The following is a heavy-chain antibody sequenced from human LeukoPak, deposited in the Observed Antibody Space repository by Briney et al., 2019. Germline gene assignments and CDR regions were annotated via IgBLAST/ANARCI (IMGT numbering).Heavy chain of an antibody. D-gene: IGHD6-19*01. CDR3: ATSSSVGRGFHY. V-gene: IGHV1-8*03. CDR2: INPNSGNT. CDR1: GYTFNTYG. J-gene: IGHJ4*02. Sequence: ASVKVSCKPYGYTFNTYGITWVRQAPGQGLEWMGWINPNSGNTGYAQKFQGRVTITRNTSISTAYMELSSLRSECTAVYYCATSSSVGRGFHYWGQGPLVPVSS.